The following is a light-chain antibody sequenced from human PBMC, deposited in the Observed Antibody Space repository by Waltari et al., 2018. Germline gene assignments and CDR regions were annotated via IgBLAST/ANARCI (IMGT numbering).Light chain of an antibody. V-gene: IGLV2-14*03. CDR2: DVT. Sequence: QQNPSKAPKPMIYDVTTRPSGVSNRFSGSNSGNTASLTISGLQAEELAVYYCSSYMDTTPLELFGGGTILTVL. J-gene: IGLJ2*01. CDR3: SSYMDTTPLEL.